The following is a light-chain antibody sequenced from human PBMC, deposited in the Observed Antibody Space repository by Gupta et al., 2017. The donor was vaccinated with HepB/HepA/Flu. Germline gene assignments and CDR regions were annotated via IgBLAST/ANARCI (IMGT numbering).Light chain of an antibody. Sequence: QSMMTQPPSASGTPGQRVPIPCFGSSSNVGSNTVNWYQHLPGTAPKVLIYSNRERPSGVPDRFSGSKSGTSASLAISGLQSGDEADYYCASWDDRRDGPVFGGGTKVTVL. CDR3: ASWDDRRDGPV. CDR1: SSNVGSNT. V-gene: IGLV1-44*01. J-gene: IGLJ3*02. CDR2: SNR.